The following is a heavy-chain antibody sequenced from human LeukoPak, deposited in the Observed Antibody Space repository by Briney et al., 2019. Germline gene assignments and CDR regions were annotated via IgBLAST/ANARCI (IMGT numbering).Heavy chain of an antibody. D-gene: IGHD3-9*01. CDR2: IAGGDDR. Sequence: GGSLRLSCAASGFTFNSYAMSWVRQAPGKGLEWVAGIAGGDDRFYADSVKGRFTISRDNSKNTLYLQMNSLRAEDTAVYYCARDPNAYYDILTGYPGGYFDYWGQGTLVTVSS. V-gene: IGHV3-23*01. CDR1: GFTFNSYA. CDR3: ARDPNAYYDILTGYPGGYFDY. J-gene: IGHJ4*02.